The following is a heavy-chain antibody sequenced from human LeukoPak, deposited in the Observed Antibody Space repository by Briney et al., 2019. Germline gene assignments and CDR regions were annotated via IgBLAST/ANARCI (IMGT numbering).Heavy chain of an antibody. CDR1: GGSISGYY. Sequence: SETLSLTCTVSGGSISGYYWSWIRQPPGKGLEWIGEINHSGSTNYNPSLKSRVTISVDTSKNQFSLKLSSVTAADTAVYYCARALLWFGELSFRFDPWGQGTLVTVSS. J-gene: IGHJ5*02. CDR2: INHSGST. CDR3: ARALLWFGELSFRFDP. V-gene: IGHV4-34*01. D-gene: IGHD3-10*01.